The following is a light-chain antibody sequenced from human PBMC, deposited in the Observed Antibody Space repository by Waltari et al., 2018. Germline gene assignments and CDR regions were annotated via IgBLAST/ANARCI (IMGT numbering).Light chain of an antibody. CDR2: KVS. Sequence: DVVMTQSPLSLPVTLGQPASISCTSSQSLVHSDGNTYLIWFQQRPGQSPRRLIYKVSNRDSGVPDRFSGSGSGTDFTLKISWVEAEDVGVYYCMQGTHWPYTFGQGTKLDIK. CDR1: QSLVHSDGNTY. J-gene: IGKJ2*01. CDR3: MQGTHWPYT. V-gene: IGKV2-30*02.